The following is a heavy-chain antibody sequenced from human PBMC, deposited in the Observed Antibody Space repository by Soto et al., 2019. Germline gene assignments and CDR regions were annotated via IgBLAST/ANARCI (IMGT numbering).Heavy chain of an antibody. V-gene: IGHV3-30-3*01. D-gene: IGHD4-17*01. CDR3: ARNYGDYGEGDY. J-gene: IGHJ4*02. Sequence: GGSLRLSCAASGFTFSSYAMHWVRQAPGKGLERVAVISYDGSNKYYADSVKGRFTISRDNSKNTLYLQMNSLRAEDTAVYYCARNYGDYGEGDYWGQGTLVTVSS. CDR1: GFTFSSYA. CDR2: ISYDGSNK.